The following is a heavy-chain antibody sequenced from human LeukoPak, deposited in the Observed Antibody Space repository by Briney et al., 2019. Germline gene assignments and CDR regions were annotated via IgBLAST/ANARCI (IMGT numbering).Heavy chain of an antibody. CDR2: IYPGDSVT. D-gene: IGHD3-10*01. J-gene: IGHJ4*02. V-gene: IGHV5-51*01. CDR1: GYSFNYYR. CDR3: ARQDGDGLYYFDY. Sequence: PGESLKISCKGSGYSFNYYRIAWVRQMPGKGPEWMGIIYPGDSVTRYSPSFQGQVTISADKSITTAYLQWSSLKASDTAIYYCARQDGDGLYYFDYWGQGTLVTVSS.